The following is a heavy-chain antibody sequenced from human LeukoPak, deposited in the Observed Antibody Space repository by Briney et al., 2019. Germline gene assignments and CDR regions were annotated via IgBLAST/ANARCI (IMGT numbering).Heavy chain of an antibody. V-gene: IGHV3-23*01. Sequence: PGGSLRLSCAASGFTFSSYAMSWVRQAPGKGLEGVSAISGSGGSTYYADSVKGRFSISRDNSKNTLYLQMNILRAEDTAVYYCAKAGYYYYFDSWGQGTLVTVSS. D-gene: IGHD3-22*01. CDR3: AKAGYYYYFDS. CDR2: ISGSGGST. J-gene: IGHJ4*02. CDR1: GFTFSSYA.